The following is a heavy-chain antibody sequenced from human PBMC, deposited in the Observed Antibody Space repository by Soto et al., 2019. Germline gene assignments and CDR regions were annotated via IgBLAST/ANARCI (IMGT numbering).Heavy chain of an antibody. V-gene: IGHV1-18*01. CDR1: GYTFTSYG. Sequence: ASVKVSCKASGYTFTSYGISWVRQAPGQGLEWMGWISAYNGNTNYAQKLQGRVTMTTDTSTSTAYMELRSLRSDDTAVYYGARGGGWDFWSGNNWFDPWGQGTLVTVSS. D-gene: IGHD3-3*01. CDR3: ARGGGWDFWSGNNWFDP. J-gene: IGHJ5*02. CDR2: ISAYNGNT.